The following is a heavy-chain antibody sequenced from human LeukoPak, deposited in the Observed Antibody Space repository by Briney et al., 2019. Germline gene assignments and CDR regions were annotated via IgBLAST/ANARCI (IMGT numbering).Heavy chain of an antibody. D-gene: IGHD3-22*01. J-gene: IGHJ3*02. CDR3: ARGGYYHDGGGVGAFDI. Sequence: GGSLRLSCAASGFTFSSYDMHWVRQVTGKGLEWVSAIGTLGNTYYSGSVKGRFTISREDAKNSLFLQMNSLRAGDTAVYFCARGGYYHDGGGVGAFDIWALGTVVTVSS. CDR1: GFTFSSYD. CDR2: IGTLGNT. V-gene: IGHV3-13*01.